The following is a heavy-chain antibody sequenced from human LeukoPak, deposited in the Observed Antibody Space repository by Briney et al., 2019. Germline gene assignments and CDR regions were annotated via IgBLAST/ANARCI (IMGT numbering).Heavy chain of an antibody. V-gene: IGHV1-24*01. CDR2: FDPEDGET. D-gene: IGHD3-3*01. J-gene: IGHJ4*02. CDR3: ATGGAYEFRDDY. CDR1: GYTLTELS. Sequence: GASVKVSCKVSGYTLTELSMHWVRQAPGKGLEWMGGFDPEDGETIYAQKFQGRVTITADESTTTSYMELSSLTAEDMAVYYCATGGAYEFRDDYWGQGTLVTVSS.